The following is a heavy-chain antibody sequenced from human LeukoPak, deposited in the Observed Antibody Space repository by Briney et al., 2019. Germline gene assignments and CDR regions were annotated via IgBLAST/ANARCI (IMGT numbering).Heavy chain of an antibody. V-gene: IGHV4-61*01. D-gene: IGHD6-13*01. CDR3: ARDPKPGIAAAGTEENAFDI. Sequence: HSGTLSLTCTVSGGSVSSGSYYWSWIRQPPGKGLEWIGLIYYSGSTSYNPSLKSRVTISVETSKNQFSLKLSSVTAADTAVYYCARDPKPGIAAAGTEENAFDIWGQGTMVTVSS. J-gene: IGHJ3*02. CDR1: GGSVSSGSYY. CDR2: IYYSGST.